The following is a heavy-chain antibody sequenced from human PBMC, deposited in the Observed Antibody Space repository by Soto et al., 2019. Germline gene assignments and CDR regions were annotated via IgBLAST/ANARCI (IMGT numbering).Heavy chain of an antibody. CDR1: GGSFSGYY. CDR2: INHSGST. Sequence: SETLSLTCAVYGGSFSGYYWSWIRQHPGKGLERIGEINHSGSTNYNPSLKSRDTISVDTSKNHFSLKLSSVTAADTAVYYCARGPPPHGNIVGATVGMDVWGQGTTVS. J-gene: IGHJ6*02. CDR3: ARGPPPHGNIVGATVGMDV. V-gene: IGHV4-34*01. D-gene: IGHD1-26*01.